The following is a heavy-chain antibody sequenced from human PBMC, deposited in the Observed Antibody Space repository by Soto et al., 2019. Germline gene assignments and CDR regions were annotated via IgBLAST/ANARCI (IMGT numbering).Heavy chain of an antibody. D-gene: IGHD1-26*01. J-gene: IGHJ4*02. V-gene: IGHV4-31*03. CDR3: ARLRGATEFDS. CDR1: GGSISSAGYY. CDR2: IYYSGST. Sequence: QVQLQESGPGLVKPSQTLSLTCTVSGGSISSAGYYWSWIRQLPGKGLEWIGDIYYSGSTHYNPALKSRMTISVDTSKTQYSRTLISVTAADTAVYYCARLRGATEFDSGGEGTVVTVSS.